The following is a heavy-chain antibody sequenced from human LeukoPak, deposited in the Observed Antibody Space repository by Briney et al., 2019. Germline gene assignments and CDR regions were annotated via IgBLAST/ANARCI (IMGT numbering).Heavy chain of an antibody. V-gene: IGHV3-21*01. D-gene: IGHD1-26*01. CDR2: IPSSSSSK. J-gene: IGHJ4*02. Sequence: KPGGSLRLSCVASGFTFSSYTMNWVRQAPGKGLEWVSSIPSSSSSKYYADSVKGRFTISRDNAKNSLYLQLNSLRAEDTAMYYCARAGLLPHPQYYFDSWGQGTLVTVSS. CDR1: GFTFSSYT. CDR3: ARAGLLPHPQYYFDS.